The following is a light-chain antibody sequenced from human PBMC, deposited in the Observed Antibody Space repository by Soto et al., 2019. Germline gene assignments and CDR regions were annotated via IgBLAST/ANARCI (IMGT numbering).Light chain of an antibody. V-gene: IGKV1D-12*01. Sequence: DIQMTQSPSSVSASVGDRVTITCRASQCISSWLGWYQQKPGKAPKLLIYAASSWQSGVPSRFSGSGSGTDFTLTISSLQPEDFATYYCQQANSFPFTFGGGTKVEIK. CDR3: QQANSFPFT. CDR2: AAS. J-gene: IGKJ4*01. CDR1: QCISSW.